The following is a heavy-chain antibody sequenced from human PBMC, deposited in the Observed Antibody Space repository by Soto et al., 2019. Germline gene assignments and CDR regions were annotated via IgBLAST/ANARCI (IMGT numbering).Heavy chain of an antibody. J-gene: IGHJ5*02. D-gene: IGHD6-13*01. CDR1: GFTFSSYA. CDR2: ISGSGST. CDR3: AKSGLAAAGPNWFDP. Sequence: GGSLRLSCAASGFTFSSYAMSWVRQAPGKGLEWVSAISGSGSTYYADSVKGRFTISRDNSKNTLYLQMNSLRAEDTAVYYCAKSGLAAAGPNWFDPWGQGTLVTVSS. V-gene: IGHV3-23*01.